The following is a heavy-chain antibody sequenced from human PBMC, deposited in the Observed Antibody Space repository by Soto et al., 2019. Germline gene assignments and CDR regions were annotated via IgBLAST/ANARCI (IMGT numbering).Heavy chain of an antibody. CDR1: GFTLSDHY. CDR2: TKNKANNYII. CDR3: ATWYSGSPRY. J-gene: IGHJ4*02. Sequence: EVQLVESGGGLVQPGGSLRLSCAASGFTLSDHYMDWVRQAPGKGLEWVGRTKNKANNYIIEYAASVKGRFTISRDDSKNALYLQMNNRRTEDTAVYYCATWYSGSPRYWGQGTLVTVSS. V-gene: IGHV3-72*01. D-gene: IGHD1-26*01.